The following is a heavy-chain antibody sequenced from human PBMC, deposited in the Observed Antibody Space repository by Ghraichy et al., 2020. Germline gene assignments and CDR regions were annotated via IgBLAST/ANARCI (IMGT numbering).Heavy chain of an antibody. CDR3: ARDGLYGSVWYDAFDI. CDR2: VNSDGSRI. Sequence: GGSLRLSCVASGFTFSSYLMHWVRQAPGKGLVWVSRVNSDGSRIGYADSVKGRFTISRDNTKNTLYLQMNSLRAEDTAVYYCARDGLYGSVWYDAFDIWGQGTMVTVSS. J-gene: IGHJ3*02. D-gene: IGHD6-19*01. V-gene: IGHV3-74*01. CDR1: GFTFSSYL.